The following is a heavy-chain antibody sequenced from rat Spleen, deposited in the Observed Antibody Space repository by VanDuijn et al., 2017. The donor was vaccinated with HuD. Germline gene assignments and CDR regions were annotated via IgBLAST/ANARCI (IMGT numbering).Heavy chain of an antibody. V-gene: IGHV5-27*01. Sequence: EVQLVESGGGLVQPGRSLKLSCAASGFTFSNYDMAWVRQAPKKGLEWVASITKTDGSTYYPDSVKGRFTISRDNAKSTLYLQMNSLRSEDTATYYCTTDRDYYSSYIPRFAYWGQGTLVTVSS. CDR3: TTDRDYYSSYIPRFAY. CDR1: GFTFSNYD. D-gene: IGHD1-2*01. J-gene: IGHJ3*01. CDR2: ITKTDGST.